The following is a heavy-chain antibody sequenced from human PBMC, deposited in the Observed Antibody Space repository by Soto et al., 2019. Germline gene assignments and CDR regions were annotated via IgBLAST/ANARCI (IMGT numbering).Heavy chain of an antibody. J-gene: IGHJ4*02. D-gene: IGHD3-9*01. Sequence: SETLSLTCAVSGGSISSGGYSWSWIRQPPGKGLEWIGYMYHSGSTYYNPSLQSRVTISIDTSKNQFSLHLSSVTAADTAVYYCGTGSREYFSGWGQGTLVTVSS. CDR3: GTGSREYFSG. CDR1: GGSISSGGYS. V-gene: IGHV4-30-2*02. CDR2: MYHSGST.